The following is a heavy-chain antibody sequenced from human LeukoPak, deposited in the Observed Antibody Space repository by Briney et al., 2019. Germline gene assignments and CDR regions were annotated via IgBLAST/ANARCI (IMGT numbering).Heavy chain of an antibody. D-gene: IGHD3-10*01. Sequence: GKSLRLSCAASRFSFSIFGMHWVRQAPGQGLEWVAAIWYDGSKRYYADSVKGRFTISRDSSNNTLYLQMTSLRAEDTAVYYCARTNGYFGSGTGTYIDYWGQGTLVTVSS. CDR2: IWYDGSKR. V-gene: IGHV3-33*01. CDR1: RFSFSIFG. CDR3: ARTNGYFGSGTGTYIDY. J-gene: IGHJ4*02.